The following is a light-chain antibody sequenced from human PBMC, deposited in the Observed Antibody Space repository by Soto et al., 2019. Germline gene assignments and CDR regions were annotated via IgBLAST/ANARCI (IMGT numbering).Light chain of an antibody. V-gene: IGKV3-15*01. J-gene: IGKJ4*01. CDR3: QQYNNWPLS. Sequence: ETVMTQSPATLSVSPGERATLSCRASQSVSTNLAWYQQKPCQPPSLLFYGTSTRATGIPVRFSGSGSGTEFTLTVTSLQSEDLSLYYCQQYNNWPLSFGGGTKVEIK. CDR2: GTS. CDR1: QSVSTN.